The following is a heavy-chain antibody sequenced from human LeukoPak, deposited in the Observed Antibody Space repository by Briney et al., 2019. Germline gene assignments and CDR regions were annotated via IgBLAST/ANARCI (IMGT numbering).Heavy chain of an antibody. CDR3: ARDRPSGSYFDY. J-gene: IGHJ4*02. Sequence: VASVKVSCKASGGTFISYAISWVRQAPGQGLEWMGGIIAIFGTANYAQKFQGRGTNTADESTSTAYIELSSLRSEDTAVYYCARDRPSGSYFDYWGQGTLVTVSS. CDR1: GGTFISYA. D-gene: IGHD1-26*01. CDR2: IIAIFGTA. V-gene: IGHV1-69*13.